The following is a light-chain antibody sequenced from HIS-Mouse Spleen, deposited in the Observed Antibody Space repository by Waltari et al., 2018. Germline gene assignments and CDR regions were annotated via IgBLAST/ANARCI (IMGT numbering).Light chain of an antibody. CDR1: SSAVGRYNL. Sequence: QSALTQPASVSGSPGQSIPISCTGTSSAVGRYNLVSWYQQHPGKAPKLMIDEGSKRPSGVSNRFSGSKSGNTASLTISGLQAEDEADYYCCSYAGSSTYVVFGGGTKLTVL. J-gene: IGLJ2*01. V-gene: IGLV2-23*01. CDR2: EGS. CDR3: CSYAGSSTYVV.